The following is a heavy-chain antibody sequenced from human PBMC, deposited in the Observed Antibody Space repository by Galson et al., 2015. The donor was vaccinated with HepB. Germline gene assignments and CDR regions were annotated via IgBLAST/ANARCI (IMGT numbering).Heavy chain of an antibody. J-gene: IGHJ5*02. CDR1: GGSFRNFY. D-gene: IGHD5-18*01. Sequence: ETLSLTCAVYGGSFRNFYWTWIRQSPDKGLEWIGEVNHSGNTKYNPSLKSRVIISTETSKNQFSLKLNSVTAADTAVYYCARGHRGYTFGHWFDPWGQGTLVTVSS. V-gene: IGHV4-34*01. CDR3: ARGHRGYTFGHWFDP. CDR2: VNHSGNT.